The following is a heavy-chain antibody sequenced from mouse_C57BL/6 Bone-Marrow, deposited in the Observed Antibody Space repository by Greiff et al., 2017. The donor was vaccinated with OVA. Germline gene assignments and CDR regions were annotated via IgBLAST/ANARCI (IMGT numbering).Heavy chain of an antibody. V-gene: IGHV1-54*01. CDR3: ARGIYGNPGYCEV. Sequence: VQLQQSGAELVRPGTSVKVSCKASGYAFTNYLIEWVKQRPGQGLEWIGVINPGSGGTNYNEKFKGKATLTADKSSSTAYMQLSSLTSEDSAVYVGARGIYGNPGYCEVGGRGNAVTVS. CDR1: GYAFTNYL. J-gene: IGHJ1*03. CDR2: INPGSGGT. D-gene: IGHD2-1*01.